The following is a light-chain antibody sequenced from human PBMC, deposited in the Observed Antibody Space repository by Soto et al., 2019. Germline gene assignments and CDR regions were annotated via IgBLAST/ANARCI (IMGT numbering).Light chain of an antibody. CDR1: QGISNY. CDR3: KKYNSALWT. CDR2: AAS. J-gene: IGKJ1*01. Sequence: DIQMTQSPSSLSASVGDRVTITCRASQGISNYLAWYQQKPGKVPKLLIYAASTLQSGVPSRFSGSGSGTDFSLTISSLQPEDVATYYCKKYNSALWTFGQGTRWKSN. V-gene: IGKV1-27*01.